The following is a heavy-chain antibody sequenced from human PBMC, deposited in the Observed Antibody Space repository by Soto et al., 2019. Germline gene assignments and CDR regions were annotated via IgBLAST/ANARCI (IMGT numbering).Heavy chain of an antibody. D-gene: IGHD5-18*01. V-gene: IGHV1-46*01. Sequence: ASVKVSCKASGYTFTIYYVHWLRQAPGEGLEWMGIINPSGGSTSDAQKFQGRVTMTRDTSTSPVYMALSSQRSEDTAVYSCARTPITAMVVPGGGYYGMDVWGQGTTVTVSS. CDR2: INPSGGST. J-gene: IGHJ6*02. CDR1: GYTFTIYY. CDR3: ARTPITAMVVPGGGYYGMDV.